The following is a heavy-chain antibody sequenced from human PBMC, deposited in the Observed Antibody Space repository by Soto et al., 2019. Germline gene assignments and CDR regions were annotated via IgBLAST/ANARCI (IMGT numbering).Heavy chain of an antibody. CDR1: GGTFSSYS. D-gene: IGHD3-10*01. CDR2: SIPLFRTA. V-gene: IGHV1-69*05. J-gene: IGHJ4*01. CDR3: ARDSGYGSGASVNHYLDY. Sequence: SVKVSCKASGGTFSSYSISWVRQAPGQGLEWMGRSIPLFRTANYAQKKYVDSVKGRFTMYRDNAKNSLYLQMDSLRAEDTAVYYCARDSGYGSGASVNHYLDYWGHGTLVTVSS.